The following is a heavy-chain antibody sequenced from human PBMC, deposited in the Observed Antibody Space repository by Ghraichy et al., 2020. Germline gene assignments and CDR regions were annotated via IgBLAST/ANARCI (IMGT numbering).Heavy chain of an antibody. CDR1: GGSISSSIYY. Sequence: SETLSLTCTVSGGSISSSIYYWGWIRQPPGKGLEWIGSIYHSGTTYYNPSLKSRVTISVDTSTNQFSLKLSSVTAADTAVYYCARVTILGPFDHWGQGTLVAVSS. V-gene: IGHV4-39*01. J-gene: IGHJ5*02. CDR3: ARVTILGPFDH. CDR2: IYHSGTT. D-gene: IGHD3-3*01.